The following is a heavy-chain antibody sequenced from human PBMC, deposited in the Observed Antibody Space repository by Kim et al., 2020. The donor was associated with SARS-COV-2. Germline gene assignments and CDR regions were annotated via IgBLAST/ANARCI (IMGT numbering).Heavy chain of an antibody. CDR1: GFIFDGFA. CDR2: VGWRGDDI. J-gene: IGHJ3*01. V-gene: IGHV3-9*01. CDR3: SKDRAEGDGFDL. Sequence: GGSLRLSWVASGFIFDGFAMHWVRQALGKCLGWLAGVGWRGDDIVYADSVQGRFTISRDNTKNYLYLQLNSLRLEDTALYFCSKDRAEGDGFDLWGLVTMVTVSS.